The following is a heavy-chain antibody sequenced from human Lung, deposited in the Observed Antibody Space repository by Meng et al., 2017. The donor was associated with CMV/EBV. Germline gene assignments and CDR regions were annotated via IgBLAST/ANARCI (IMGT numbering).Heavy chain of an antibody. CDR1: GYTVTSCY. V-gene: IGHV1-46*01. CDR2: INPSGGST. Sequence: SXXVSRXASGYTVTSCYMLWVRQAPGQGLEWMGIINPSGGSTSHAQKCQGRVNMTRDTSTSTVYMELSSLRSEDTGVYYLAEALSYYYGDYYYNYGIDDWXQGTMVTVSS. J-gene: IGHJ6*02. CDR3: AEALSYYYGDYYYNYGIDD. D-gene: IGHD3-10*01.